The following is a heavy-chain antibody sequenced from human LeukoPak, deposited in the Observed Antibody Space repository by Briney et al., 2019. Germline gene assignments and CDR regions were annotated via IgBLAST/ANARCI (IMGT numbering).Heavy chain of an antibody. Sequence: PGGSLRLSCVASGFTFSSYSMNRVRQAPGKGLEWVSVIYSGGSTYYADSVKGRFTTPRDISKNTLYLQMNSLRAEDTAVYYCASVNGDGAEYFQHWGQGTLVTVSS. CDR1: GFTFSSYS. J-gene: IGHJ1*01. CDR3: ASVNGDGAEYFQH. CDR2: IYSGGST. D-gene: IGHD2-21*01. V-gene: IGHV3-53*01.